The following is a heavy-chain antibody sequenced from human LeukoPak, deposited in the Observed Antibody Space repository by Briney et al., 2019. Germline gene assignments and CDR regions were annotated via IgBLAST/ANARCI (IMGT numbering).Heavy chain of an antibody. CDR2: ISAYNGNT. CDR3: AREPYYYDSSGQDGGDAFDI. Sequence: GASVKVSCKASGYTFTSYGISWVRQAPGQGLEWMGWISAYNGNTNYAQKLQGRVTMTTDTSMSTAYMELRSLRSDDTAVYYCAREPYYYDSSGQDGGDAFDIWGQGTMVTVSS. D-gene: IGHD3-22*01. V-gene: IGHV1-18*01. J-gene: IGHJ3*02. CDR1: GYTFTSYG.